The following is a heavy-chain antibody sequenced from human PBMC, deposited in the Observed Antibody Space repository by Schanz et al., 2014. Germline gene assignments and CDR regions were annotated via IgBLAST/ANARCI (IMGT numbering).Heavy chain of an antibody. CDR2: FYYSGNT. CDR3: ASWAPDYFDS. Sequence: QLQLQESGPGLVKPLETLSLSCSVSGASIHDYYWSWIRQPPGKGLEWIVYFYYSGNTNYNPSFKSRATISVDSSKNQVSLRLNSVTAADTAVYYCASWAPDYFDSWGQGTLVTVSS. J-gene: IGHJ4*02. CDR1: GASIHDYY. V-gene: IGHV4-59*01. D-gene: IGHD7-27*01.